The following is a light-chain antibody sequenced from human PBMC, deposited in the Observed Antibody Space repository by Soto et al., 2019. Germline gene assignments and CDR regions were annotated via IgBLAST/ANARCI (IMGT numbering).Light chain of an antibody. J-gene: IGKJ1*01. CDR1: QSISIL. Sequence: DIQMTQSPSTLPASVGDRVTITCRASQSISILLSCYQQKPGKXPKLLIYKASTLKSGVPSRFSGSGSGTEFTLTISSLQPDDFATYYCQHYNSYSEAFGQGTKVDIK. CDR2: KAS. CDR3: QHYNSYSEA. V-gene: IGKV1-5*03.